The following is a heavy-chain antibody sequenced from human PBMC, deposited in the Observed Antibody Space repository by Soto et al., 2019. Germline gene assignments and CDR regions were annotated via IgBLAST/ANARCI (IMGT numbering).Heavy chain of an antibody. Sequence: ASVKVSCKASGYTFTSYDINWVRQATGQGLEWMGWMNPNSGNTGYAQKFQGRVTMTRNTSISTSYMELSNLRSEDTAVYYCTRGQLYNDHAPSCFYYKMEVWVKGTRVTVAS. J-gene: IGHJ6*03. CDR2: MNPNSGNT. CDR1: GYTFTSYD. D-gene: IGHD3-10*01. V-gene: IGHV1-8*01. CDR3: TRGQLYNDHAPSCFYYKMEV.